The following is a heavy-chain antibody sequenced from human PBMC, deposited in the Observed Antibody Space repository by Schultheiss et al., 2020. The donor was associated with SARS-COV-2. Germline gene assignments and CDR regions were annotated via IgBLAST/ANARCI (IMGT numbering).Heavy chain of an antibody. V-gene: IGHV4-59*01. CDR1: GGSFSGYY. CDR3: AREIMAPRGLQYGMDV. J-gene: IGHJ6*02. Sequence: SETLSLTCAVYGGSFSGYYWSWIRQPPGKGLEWIGYIYYSGSTYYNPSLKSRVTISVDTSKNQFSLKLSSVTAADTAVYYCAREIMAPRGLQYGMDVWGQGTTVTVSS. CDR2: IYYSGST. D-gene: IGHD4-11*01.